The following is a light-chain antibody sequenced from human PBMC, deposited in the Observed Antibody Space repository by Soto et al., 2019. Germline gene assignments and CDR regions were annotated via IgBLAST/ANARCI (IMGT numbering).Light chain of an antibody. CDR3: QQFGRSPPSWT. V-gene: IGKV3-20*01. J-gene: IGKJ1*01. CDR2: GAS. CDR1: TIVCSNY. Sequence: ETVLTQSPGTLSLSPGERATLSCRASTIVCSNYLAWYQQKPGQAPGLLIYGASTRATGIPDRFSGSGSGTDFTLTISRLEPEDFAVYYCQQFGRSPPSWTFGQGTKVEIK.